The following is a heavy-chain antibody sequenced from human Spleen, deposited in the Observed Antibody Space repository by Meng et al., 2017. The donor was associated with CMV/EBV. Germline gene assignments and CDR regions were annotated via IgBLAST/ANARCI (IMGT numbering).Heavy chain of an antibody. CDR3: AGFGVTITNGMDV. J-gene: IGHJ6*02. CDR2: ISSSSNTI. D-gene: IGHD3-3*01. V-gene: IGHV3-48*04. Sequence: GESLKISCAASEFTFSTYTMNWVRQAPGKGLEWVSYISSSSNTISYADSVKGRFTVSRDNAKNSLYLQMNSLRAEDTAVYYCAGFGVTITNGMDVWGQGTTVTVSS. CDR1: EFTFSTYT.